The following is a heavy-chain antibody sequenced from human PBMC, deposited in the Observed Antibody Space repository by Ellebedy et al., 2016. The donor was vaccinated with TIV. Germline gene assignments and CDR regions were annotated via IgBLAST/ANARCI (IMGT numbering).Heavy chain of an antibody. CDR3: TRDAVGSLDY. V-gene: IGHV3-30*02. CDR2: LQGDGRQE. D-gene: IGHD3-10*01. CDR1: GVIFENFD. Sequence: GESLKISCTASGVIFENFDVHWVRQTPVKGLEWVAYLQGDGRQERYADSVQGRFAVSSDKNKNTVYLQMNGRRSEDTAVYYCTRDAVGSLDYWGQGTLVAVSS. J-gene: IGHJ4*02.